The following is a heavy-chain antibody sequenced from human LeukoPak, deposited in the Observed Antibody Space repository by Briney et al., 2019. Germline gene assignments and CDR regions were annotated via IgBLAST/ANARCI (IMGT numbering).Heavy chain of an antibody. Sequence: PGRSLRLSCAASGFTLSSYAMCWVRQAPGKGLEWVAVISSDESERYYADSVKRRFTISRDNSKNTLYLQMSTLRAEDTAVYYCARDFDPYYFDYWGQGTLVTVSS. CDR2: ISSDESER. CDR3: ARDFDPYYFDY. J-gene: IGHJ4*02. CDR1: GFTLSSYA. V-gene: IGHV3-30*03.